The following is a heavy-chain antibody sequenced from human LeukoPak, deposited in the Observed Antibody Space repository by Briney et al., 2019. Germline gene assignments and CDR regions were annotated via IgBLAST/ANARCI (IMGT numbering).Heavy chain of an antibody. D-gene: IGHD3/OR15-3a*01. J-gene: IGHJ4*02. V-gene: IGHV4-39*01. CDR1: GGSISSSPYR. CDR3: ARRAYGTGFDY. CDR2: IYFSGSI. Sequence: KPLDTLSLTCTVSGGSISSSPYRWRWIRQPPGKGLQWIGTIYFSGSIFYHPSLEGRVSISADRSKNQFSLKLASVTAADTAVYYCARRAYGTGFDYWGQGTVVTVSS.